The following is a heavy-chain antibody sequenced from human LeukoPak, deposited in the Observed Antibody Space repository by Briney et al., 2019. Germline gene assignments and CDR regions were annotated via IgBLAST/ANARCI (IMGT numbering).Heavy chain of an antibody. CDR1: TFTVSTNY. CDR3: TTGLGIPYDY. CDR2: IYSCGTT. D-gene: IGHD3-16*01. V-gene: IGHV3-66*01. J-gene: IGHJ4*02. Sequence: PGGSLRLSCAASTFTVSTNYMSWVRQAPGKGLEWVSVIYSCGTTYYADSVKGRFTISRDDSKNTLYLQMNSLKTEDTAVYYCTTGLGIPYDYWGQGTLVTVSS.